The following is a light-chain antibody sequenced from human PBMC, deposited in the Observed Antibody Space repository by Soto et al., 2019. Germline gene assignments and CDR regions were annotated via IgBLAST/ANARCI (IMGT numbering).Light chain of an antibody. CDR3: QQYGDSPT. CDR2: DAS. V-gene: IGKV3-20*01. J-gene: IGKJ1*01. CDR1: QSISSNY. Sequence: ELVLTQSPGTLSLSPGERATLSCRASQSISSNYVAWYQQKPRQAPRLLIYDASTRATGIPNRYSGSGSGTDFTLTISRLEPEDFAVFYCQQYGDSPTFGQGTKVDIK.